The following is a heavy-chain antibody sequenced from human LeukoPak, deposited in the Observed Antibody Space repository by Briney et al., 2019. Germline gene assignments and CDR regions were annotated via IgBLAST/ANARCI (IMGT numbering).Heavy chain of an antibody. J-gene: IGHJ4*02. D-gene: IGHD4-17*01. Sequence: SETLSLTCAVYGGSFSGYYWSWIRQPPGKGLEWIGEINHSGSTNYNPSLKSRVTISVDTSKNQFSLKLSSVTAADTAVYYCARGPTTDQILSDDYWGQGTLVTLSS. CDR3: ARGPTTDQILSDDY. CDR2: INHSGST. V-gene: IGHV4-34*01. CDR1: GGSFSGYY.